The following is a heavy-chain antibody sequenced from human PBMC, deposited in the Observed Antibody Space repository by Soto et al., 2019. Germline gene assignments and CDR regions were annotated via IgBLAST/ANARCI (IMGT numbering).Heavy chain of an antibody. CDR2: IYYSGST. CDR1: GGSSSSGDYY. D-gene: IGHD6-6*01. J-gene: IGHJ5*02. Sequence: SETLSLTCTVSGGSSSSGDYYWSWIRQPPGKGLEWIGYIYYSGSTYYNPSLKSRVTISVDTSKNQFSLKLSSVTAADTAVYYCARAGSSSFLSWFDPWGRGTLVTVSS. V-gene: IGHV4-30-4*01. CDR3: ARAGSSSFLSWFDP.